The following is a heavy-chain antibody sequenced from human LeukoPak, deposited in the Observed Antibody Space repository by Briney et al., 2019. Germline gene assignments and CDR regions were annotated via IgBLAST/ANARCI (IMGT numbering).Heavy chain of an antibody. CDR2: IYSGGST. CDR1: GFTFNTYG. V-gene: IGHV3-53*01. J-gene: IGHJ4*02. D-gene: IGHD4-17*01. Sequence: GGSLRLSCAASGFTFNTYGMSWVRQAPGKGLEWVSVIYSGGSTYYADSVKGRFTISRDNSKNTLYLQMNSLRAEDTAVYYCARSTVTDSPDYWGQGTLVTVSS. CDR3: ARSTVTDSPDY.